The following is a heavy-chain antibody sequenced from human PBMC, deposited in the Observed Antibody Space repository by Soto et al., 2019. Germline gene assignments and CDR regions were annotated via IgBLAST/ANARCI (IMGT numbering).Heavy chain of an antibody. CDR1: GFTFSSYA. D-gene: IGHD5-12*01. Sequence: GGSLRLSCAASGFTFSSYAMHWVRQAPGKGLEWVALISYDGSNKNYGDSVKGRFTISRDNSKNTLYLQMNSLRAEDTAVYYCAKDRGYSGYDSLDYWGQGXLVTVYS. CDR2: ISYDGSNK. CDR3: AKDRGYSGYDSLDY. V-gene: IGHV3-30*18. J-gene: IGHJ4*02.